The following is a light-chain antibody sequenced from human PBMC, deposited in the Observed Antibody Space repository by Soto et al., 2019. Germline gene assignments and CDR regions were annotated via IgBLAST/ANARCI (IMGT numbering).Light chain of an antibody. CDR2: AAS. J-gene: IGKJ5*01. Sequence: DIPLTHSPSTLSVSPLEGVTLXVMASQDSSSYFAWYQQKPGKDPTLLLYAASTLQSGGPSRFSGSGSGTDFTLTISSLQPEDFATYYCQQLNSYPPITFGQGTRLEIK. CDR1: QDSSSY. CDR3: QQLNSYPPIT. V-gene: IGKV1-9*01.